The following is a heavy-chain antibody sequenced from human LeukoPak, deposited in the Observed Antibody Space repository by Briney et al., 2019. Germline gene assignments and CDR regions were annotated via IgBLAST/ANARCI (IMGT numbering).Heavy chain of an antibody. Sequence: YIYYSGSTNYNPSLKSRVTISVETSKNQFSLKLSSVTAADTAVYYCARVKRYSSSWYYFDYWGQGTLVTVSS. D-gene: IGHD6-13*01. CDR2: IYYSGST. CDR3: ARVKRYSSSWYYFDY. V-gene: IGHV4-59*01. J-gene: IGHJ4*02.